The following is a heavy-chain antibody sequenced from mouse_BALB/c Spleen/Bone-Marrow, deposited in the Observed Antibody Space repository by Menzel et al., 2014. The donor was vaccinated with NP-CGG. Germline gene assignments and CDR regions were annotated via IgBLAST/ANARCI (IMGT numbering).Heavy chain of an antibody. Sequence: LVKTGASVKISCKASGYSFTGYYMHWVKQSHGKSLEWIGYIGCYNGATSYNQKFKGKATFTVDTSSGTAYMQFNSLTSEDSAVYYCARHYGSSYGAMDYWGQGTSVTVSS. CDR3: ARHYGSSYGAMDY. J-gene: IGHJ4*01. CDR2: IGCYNGAT. D-gene: IGHD1-1*01. V-gene: IGHV1S34*01. CDR1: GYSFTGYY.